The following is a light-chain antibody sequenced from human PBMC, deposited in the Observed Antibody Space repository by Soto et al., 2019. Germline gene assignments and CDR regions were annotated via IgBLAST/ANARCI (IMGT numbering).Light chain of an antibody. Sequence: DIQMTQSPSSLSASVGDRVTITCQASQDITSYLNWYQHKPGKAPKLLIYDASILEAGVPSRFSGSGAGTDFTSTISGLRPEDVASYYCQHCDYLPIFGPGTTVDFK. CDR3: QHCDYLPI. CDR2: DAS. V-gene: IGKV1-33*01. J-gene: IGKJ3*01. CDR1: QDITSY.